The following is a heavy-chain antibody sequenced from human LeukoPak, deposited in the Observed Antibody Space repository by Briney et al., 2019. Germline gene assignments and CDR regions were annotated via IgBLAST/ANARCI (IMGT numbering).Heavy chain of an antibody. D-gene: IGHD6-19*01. CDR1: GYIFTSYW. J-gene: IGHJ5*01. V-gene: IGHV5-51*01. Sequence: HGESLKISCKGSGYIFTSYWIAWVRQMPGRGLEWMGIIFPDDSDTRYSPSFQGLITISADKSINTAYLQWSSLKASDTAMYYCARHSDITVADSWGQGTLVTVS. CDR2: IFPDDSDT. CDR3: ARHSDITVADS.